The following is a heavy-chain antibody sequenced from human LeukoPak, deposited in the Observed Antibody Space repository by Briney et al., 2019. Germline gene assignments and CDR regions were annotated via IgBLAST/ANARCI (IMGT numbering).Heavy chain of an antibody. CDR3: AKADGIVVVPAAIE. CDR2: ISYDGSNK. V-gene: IGHV3-30*18. J-gene: IGHJ4*02. D-gene: IGHD2-2*02. CDR1: GFIFTDYW. Sequence: GGSLRLSCAASGFIFTDYWMNWVRQAPGKGLEWVAVISYDGSNKYYADSVKGRFTISRDNSKNTLYLQMNSLRAEDTAVYYCAKADGIVVVPAAIEWGQGTLVTVSS.